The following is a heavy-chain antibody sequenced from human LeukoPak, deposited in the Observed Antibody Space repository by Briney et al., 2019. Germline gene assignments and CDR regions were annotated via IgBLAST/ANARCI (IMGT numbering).Heavy chain of an antibody. J-gene: IGHJ3*02. Sequence: GGSLRLSCAASGFTVSSNYMSWVRQAPGKGLEWVSVIYSGGSTYYADSVKGRYTISRDNSKNTLYLQMNSLRAEDTAVYYCARERLNAFDIWGQGTMVTVSS. CDR3: ARERLNAFDI. D-gene: IGHD2-8*01. V-gene: IGHV3-53*01. CDR1: GFTVSSNY. CDR2: IYSGGST.